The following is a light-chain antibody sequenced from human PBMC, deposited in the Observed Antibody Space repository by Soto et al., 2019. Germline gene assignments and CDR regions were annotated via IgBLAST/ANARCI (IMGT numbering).Light chain of an antibody. CDR3: QHYNDWPQT. Sequence: EIVMTQSPGTPSLSPGERATLSCRASQSVSTNLAWYQQIPGQAPRLLIYGASTRATGIPARFSGSGSGTEFTLAISSLQSEDFAVYYCQHYNDWPQTFGLGTKV. CDR2: GAS. CDR1: QSVSTN. J-gene: IGKJ1*01. V-gene: IGKV3-15*01.